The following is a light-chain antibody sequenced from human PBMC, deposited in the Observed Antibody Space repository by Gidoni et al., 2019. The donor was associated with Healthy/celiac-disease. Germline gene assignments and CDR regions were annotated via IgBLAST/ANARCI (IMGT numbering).Light chain of an antibody. Sequence: DIQMTQSPSSLSASVGDRVTITCRASQSISSYLNWYQQKPGKAPKLLIYAASSLQSVVPSRFSGSGSWTYFTLTSSSLQPEYFATYYCQQSYSTPWMFGQGTKVEIK. CDR2: AAS. CDR3: QQSYSTPWM. CDR1: QSISSY. J-gene: IGKJ1*01. V-gene: IGKV1-39*01.